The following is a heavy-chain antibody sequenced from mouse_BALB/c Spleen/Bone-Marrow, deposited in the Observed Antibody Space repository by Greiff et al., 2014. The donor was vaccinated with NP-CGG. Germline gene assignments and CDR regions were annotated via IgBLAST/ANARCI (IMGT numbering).Heavy chain of an antibody. D-gene: IGHD2-3*01. J-gene: IGHJ2*01. CDR1: GFTFSSYA. V-gene: IGHV5-6-5*01. CDR3: AREVDGWYYFDY. Sequence: EVMLVESGGGLVKPGGSLKLSCAASGFTFSSYAMSWVRQTPEKRLEWVASISSGGSTYYPDSMKGRFTISRDNARNILYLQMSSLRPEDTAMYYCAREVDGWYYFDYWGQGTTLTVSS. CDR2: ISSGGST.